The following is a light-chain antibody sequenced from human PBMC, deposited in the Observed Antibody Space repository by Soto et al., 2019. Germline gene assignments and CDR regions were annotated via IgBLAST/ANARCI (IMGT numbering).Light chain of an antibody. J-gene: IGKJ5*01. CDR2: AAS. CDR1: QGIRND. V-gene: IGKV1-39*01. Sequence: DMSTTQSPSSLSASVGDRVTITCRANQGIRNDLGWYQQKTGKAPKLLIYAASSLQSRVPSSFSGSGSGTDFTLTISSMQPEEFATYDCKQSYSTPPTFGQGTRLDVK. CDR3: KQSYSTPPT.